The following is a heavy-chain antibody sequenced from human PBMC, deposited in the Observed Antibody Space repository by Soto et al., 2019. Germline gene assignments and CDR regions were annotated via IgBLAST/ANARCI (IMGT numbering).Heavy chain of an antibody. CDR3: VKGSRITLVRGVSDY. V-gene: IGHV3-23*01. J-gene: IGHJ4*02. D-gene: IGHD3-10*01. CDR2: ISGGGGDT. CDR1: GFTFSKYA. Sequence: GGSLRLSCAASGFTFSKYAMTWVRQAPGKGLEWVSAISGGGGDTYYADSVKGRFTISRDNSKNTLYLRMNSLRAEDTAAYYCVKGSRITLVRGVSDYWGQGTLVTVSS.